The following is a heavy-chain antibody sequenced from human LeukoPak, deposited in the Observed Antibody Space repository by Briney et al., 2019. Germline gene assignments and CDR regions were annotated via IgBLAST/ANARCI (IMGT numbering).Heavy chain of an antibody. Sequence: GRSLRLSCAASGFTFSSYGMHWVRQAPGKGPEWVAVIWYDGSNKYYADSVKGRFTISRDNSKNTLYLQMNSLRAEDTAVYYCAREAVAHRGFDYWGQETLVTVSS. CDR2: IWYDGSNK. CDR1: GFTFSSYG. J-gene: IGHJ4*02. V-gene: IGHV3-33*01. D-gene: IGHD6-19*01. CDR3: AREAVAHRGFDY.